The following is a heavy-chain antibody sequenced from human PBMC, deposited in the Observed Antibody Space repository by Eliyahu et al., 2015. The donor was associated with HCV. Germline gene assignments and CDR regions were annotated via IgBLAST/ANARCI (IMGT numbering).Heavy chain of an antibody. CDR1: GGSITTYS. V-gene: IGHV4-59*01. CDR2: IHYSGST. J-gene: IGHJ5*02. D-gene: IGHD6-19*01. CDR3: ASGGGGIAVAGTGGWFDP. Sequence: QVQLQESGPGLXKPSETLSLTCTVSGGSITTYSWSWIRQPPGKGLEWIGYIHYSGSTNCNPSLKSRVTISVDTSKNQFSLILTSVTPADTAVYYCASGGGGIAVAGTGGWFDPWGQGTLVTVSS.